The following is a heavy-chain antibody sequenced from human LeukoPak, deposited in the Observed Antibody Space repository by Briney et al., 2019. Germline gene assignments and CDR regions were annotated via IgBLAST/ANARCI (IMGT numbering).Heavy chain of an antibody. D-gene: IGHD3-3*01. CDR3: ARDLRNYDFWSGYST. Sequence: SETLSLTCAVYGGSFSGYYWSWIRQPPGKGLEWIGEINHSGSTNYNPSLKSRVTLSVDTSKNQFSLKLSSVTAADTAVYYCARDLRNYDFWSGYSTWGQGTLVTVSS. CDR1: GGSFSGYY. V-gene: IGHV4-34*01. CDR2: INHSGST. J-gene: IGHJ5*02.